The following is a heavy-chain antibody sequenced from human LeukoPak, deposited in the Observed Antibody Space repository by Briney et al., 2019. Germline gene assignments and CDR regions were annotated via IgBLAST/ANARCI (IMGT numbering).Heavy chain of an antibody. CDR2: ISDSGGNT. J-gene: IGHJ3*02. V-gene: IGHV3-23*01. D-gene: IGHD4-23*01. Sequence: GGSLRLSCAASGLTFSNYAMSWVRQAPGKGLEWVSTISDSGGNTHYAESVKGQFTISRDNSKNTLYLQMNSLRAEDTATYYCAKDMGDYGGNSHDHMWGQGTMVTVSS. CDR3: AKDMGDYGGNSHDHM. CDR1: GLTFSNYA.